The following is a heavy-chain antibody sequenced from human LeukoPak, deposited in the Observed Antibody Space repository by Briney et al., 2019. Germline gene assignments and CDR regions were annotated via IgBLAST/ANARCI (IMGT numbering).Heavy chain of an antibody. J-gene: IGHJ4*02. CDR1: GFTFSSYA. CDR3: AKDREGYSSSWYQI. D-gene: IGHD6-13*01. CDR2: ISGSGGST. Sequence: GGSLRLSCAASGFTFSSYAMSWVRQAPGRGLEWVSAISGSGGSTYYADSVKGRFTISRDNSKNTLYLQMNSLRAEDTAVYYCAKDREGYSSSWYQIWGQGTLVTVSS. V-gene: IGHV3-23*01.